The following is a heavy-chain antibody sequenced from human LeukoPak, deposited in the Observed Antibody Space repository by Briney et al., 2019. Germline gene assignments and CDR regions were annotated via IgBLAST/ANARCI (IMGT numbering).Heavy chain of an antibody. CDR1: GFTFSAYC. CDR3: AREATAAGCFDP. CDR2: ISSSGSTT. Sequence: GGSLRLSCAASGFTFSAYCMSWIRQAPGKGLEWLSYISSSGSTTYYADSVKGRFTISRDNAKNSLYLQMNSLGAEDTAFYYCAREATAAGCFDPWGQGTLVTVSS. J-gene: IGHJ5*02. V-gene: IGHV3-11*01. D-gene: IGHD2-8*01.